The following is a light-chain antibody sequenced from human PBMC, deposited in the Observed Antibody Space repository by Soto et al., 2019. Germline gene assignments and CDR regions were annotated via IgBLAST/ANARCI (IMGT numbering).Light chain of an antibody. J-gene: IGLJ1*01. V-gene: IGLV2-11*01. Sequence: QSALTQPRSMSGSLGQSVTISCTGTSIDVGTYNYVSWYQQHPGKAPKVMIYDVSERPSGVPDRFSGSKSGNTASLTISGLQAEDEADYYCCSYAGSPRYVLGTGTKVTVL. CDR1: SIDVGTYNY. CDR2: DVS. CDR3: CSYAGSPRYV.